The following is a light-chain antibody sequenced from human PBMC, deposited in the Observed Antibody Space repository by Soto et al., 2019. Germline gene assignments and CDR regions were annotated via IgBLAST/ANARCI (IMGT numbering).Light chain of an antibody. Sequence: QSVLTQSPSASASLGASVKLTGTLSSGHSSYAIAWHQLQPEKGPRYLMKLNSDGSHSKGDGIPDRFSGSSSGAERYLTISSLQSEDEADYYCQTWGTGNVVFGGGTKLTVL. J-gene: IGLJ2*01. CDR3: QTWGTGNVV. CDR2: LNSDGSH. CDR1: SGHSSYA. V-gene: IGLV4-69*01.